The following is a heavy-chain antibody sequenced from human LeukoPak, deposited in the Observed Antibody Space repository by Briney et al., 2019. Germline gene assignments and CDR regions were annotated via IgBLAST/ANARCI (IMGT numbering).Heavy chain of an antibody. CDR3: ARAGEEIAVAGARYYFDY. V-gene: IGHV4-38-2*02. CDR2: IYHSGNT. Sequence: PSETLSLTCTVSGYSITSGYYWGWLRQPPGKGLEWIGNIYHSGNTYYNPSLKSRVTISVDTSKNQFSLKLSSVTAADTAVYYCARAGEEIAVAGARYYFDYWGQGTLVTVSS. CDR1: GYSITSGYY. J-gene: IGHJ4*02. D-gene: IGHD6-19*01.